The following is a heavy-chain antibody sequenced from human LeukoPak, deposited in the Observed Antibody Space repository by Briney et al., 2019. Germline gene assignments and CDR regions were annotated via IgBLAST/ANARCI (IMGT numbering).Heavy chain of an antibody. D-gene: IGHD5-18*01. J-gene: IGHJ6*03. Sequence: ASVKVSCKASGGTFSSYAISWVRQAPGQGLEWMGGIIPSFGTANYAQKFQGRVTITADESTSTAYMELSSLRSEDTAVYYCAREGVDTAMETYYYYYMDVWGKGTTVTVS. CDR2: IIPSFGTA. V-gene: IGHV1-69*01. CDR3: AREGVDTAMETYYYYYMDV. CDR1: GGTFSSYA.